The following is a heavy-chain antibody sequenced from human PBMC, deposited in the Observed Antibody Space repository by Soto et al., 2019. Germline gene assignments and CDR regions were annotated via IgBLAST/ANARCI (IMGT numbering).Heavy chain of an antibody. D-gene: IGHD1-1*01. V-gene: IGHV4-30-4*01. CDR2: IYYSGST. Sequence: QVQLQESGPGLVKPSQTLSLTCTVSGGSISSGDYYWSWIRQPPGKGLEWIGYIYYSGSTYYNPSLKSRVTISVDTSKNQFSLKLSSVTAADTAVYYCAREGTTVDSYYYYGMDVWGQGTTVTVSS. CDR3: AREGTTVDSYYYYGMDV. CDR1: GGSISSGDYY. J-gene: IGHJ6*02.